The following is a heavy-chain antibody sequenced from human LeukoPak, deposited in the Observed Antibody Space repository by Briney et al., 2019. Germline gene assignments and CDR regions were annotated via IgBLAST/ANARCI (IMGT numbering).Heavy chain of an antibody. D-gene: IGHD6-6*01. V-gene: IGHV4-59*01. CDR2: IYYSGST. CDR3: ARFPSSSSPFRY. Sequence: PSETLSLTCTVSGGSISSYYWSWIRQPPGKGLEWIGYIYYSGSTNYNPSLKSRVPISVDTYKNQFSLKLRPVTAADTAVYYCARFPSSSSPFRYWGQGTLVTVSS. CDR1: GGSISSYY. J-gene: IGHJ4*02.